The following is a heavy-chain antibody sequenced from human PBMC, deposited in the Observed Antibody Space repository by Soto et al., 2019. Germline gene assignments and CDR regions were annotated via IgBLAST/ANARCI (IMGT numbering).Heavy chain of an antibody. J-gene: IGHJ4*02. CDR1: GFTFSSYA. D-gene: IGHD3-22*01. CDR2: ISGSGGST. CDR3: AKEILYYYDSSGHWVY. Sequence: EVQLLESGGGLVQPGGSLRLSCAASGFTFSSYAMSWVRQAPGKGLEWVSAISGSGGSTYYADSVKGRFTISRDNSKNTLYLQMNSLRAEDTAVYYCAKEILYYYDSSGHWVYWGQGTLVTVSS. V-gene: IGHV3-23*01.